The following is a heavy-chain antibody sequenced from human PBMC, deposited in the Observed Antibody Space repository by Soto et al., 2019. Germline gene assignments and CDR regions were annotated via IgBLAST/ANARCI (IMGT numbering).Heavy chain of an antibody. CDR1: GLTVSSNY. D-gene: IGHD6-19*01. V-gene: IGHV3-53*01. Sequence: EVQLVESGGGLIQPGGSLRLSCAASGLTVSSNYMNWVRQAPGKGLEWVSLIYTDGGTYYADSVKGRFTVSRDNSKNTLYLQMNSLRAEDTAVYYCARMGQWRVPGDYYYGMDVWGQGTSVTVSS. J-gene: IGHJ6*02. CDR3: ARMGQWRVPGDYYYGMDV. CDR2: IYTDGGT.